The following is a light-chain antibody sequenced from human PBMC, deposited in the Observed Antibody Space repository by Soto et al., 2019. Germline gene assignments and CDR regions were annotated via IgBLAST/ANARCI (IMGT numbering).Light chain of an antibody. V-gene: IGKV3-11*01. Sequence: EFVLTQSPGTLSLSPGERATLSCRASQSVSSYLAWYQQKPGQAPRLLIYDASNRATGIPARFSGSGSGTDFTLTINSLEPEDFAVYYCQQRSNWPSITFGQGTRLEIK. CDR3: QQRSNWPSIT. J-gene: IGKJ5*01. CDR1: QSVSSY. CDR2: DAS.